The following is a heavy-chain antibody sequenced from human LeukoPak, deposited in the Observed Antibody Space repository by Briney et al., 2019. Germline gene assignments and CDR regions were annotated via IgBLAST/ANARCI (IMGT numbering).Heavy chain of an antibody. CDR1: GFTFSNAW. CDR2: IKSKTDGGTT. Sequence: SGGSLRLSCAASGFTFSNAWMSWVRQAPGKGLEWVGRIKSKTDGGTTDYAAPVKGRFTISRDDSKNTLYLQMNSPKTEDTAVYYCTTEGGDIVVVPAAIRVYWGQGTLVTVSS. D-gene: IGHD2-2*02. V-gene: IGHV3-15*01. CDR3: TTEGGDIVVVPAAIRVY. J-gene: IGHJ4*02.